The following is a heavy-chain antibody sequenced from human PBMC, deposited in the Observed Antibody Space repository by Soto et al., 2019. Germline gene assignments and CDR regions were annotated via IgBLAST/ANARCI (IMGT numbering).Heavy chain of an antibody. CDR2: IIPIFGTA. D-gene: IGHD3-10*01. J-gene: IGHJ4*02. Sequence: GASVKVSCKASGGTFSSYAISWVRQAPGQGLEWMGGIIPIFGTANYAQKFQGRVTITADESTSTAYMELSSLRSEDTAVYYCARENYYGSGSYSQWGQGTLVTVSS. V-gene: IGHV1-69*13. CDR1: GGTFSSYA. CDR3: ARENYYGSGSYSQ.